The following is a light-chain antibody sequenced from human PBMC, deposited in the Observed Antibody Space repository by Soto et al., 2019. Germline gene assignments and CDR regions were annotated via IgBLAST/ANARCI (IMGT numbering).Light chain of an antibody. CDR3: QQYDNLPPFT. CDR2: GAS. V-gene: IGKV1-33*01. CDR1: QDIRTS. Sequence: DIQMTQSPSSLSASVGARVSITCQASQDIRTSLSWFQQKPGRAPKLLIYGASNLETGVPSRFRGSGSGRHFTFTISSLQPEDIATYYCQQYDNLPPFTFGPGTKVEIK. J-gene: IGKJ3*01.